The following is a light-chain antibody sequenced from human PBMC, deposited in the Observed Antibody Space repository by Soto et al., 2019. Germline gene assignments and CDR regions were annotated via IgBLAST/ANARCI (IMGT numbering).Light chain of an antibody. V-gene: IGKV1-5*03. CDR1: RNIDSW. CDR3: PEFHSSSRT. J-gene: IGKJ1*01. CDR2: SAS. Sequence: DIRMTQSPSTLSASLGDRVTISCRASRNIDSWLAWYQQRPGGIPQLLIYSASNLQNGVPSRFSGSGSGTDFTLTINGLQPDDFATYYCPEFHSSSRTFGQGTRVDMK.